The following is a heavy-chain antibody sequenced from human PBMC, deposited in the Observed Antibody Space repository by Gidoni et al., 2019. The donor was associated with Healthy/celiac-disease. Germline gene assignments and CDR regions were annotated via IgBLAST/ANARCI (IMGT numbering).Heavy chain of an antibody. Sequence: QVQLVQSGAEVKKPWASVKCSCKVSGHTLTELSMHWVRQAPGKGLEWMGCFDPEDGETIYAQKFQGRVTMTEDTSTDTAYMELSSLISEDTAVYYCATGRVQEMATKYYCDYWGQGTLVTVSS. D-gene: IGHD5-12*01. CDR1: GHTLTELS. CDR2: FDPEDGET. V-gene: IGHV1-24*01. J-gene: IGHJ4*02. CDR3: ATGRVQEMATKYYCDY.